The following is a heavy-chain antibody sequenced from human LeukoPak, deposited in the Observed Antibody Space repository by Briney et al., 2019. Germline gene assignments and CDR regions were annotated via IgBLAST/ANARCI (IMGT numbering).Heavy chain of an antibody. J-gene: IGHJ4*02. V-gene: IGHV3-74*01. CDR2: INSDGSST. CDR3: ARFLWSGYYADY. D-gene: IGHD3-3*01. Sequence: GGSLRLSCAASGFTFSTYWMLWVRQAPGKGLVWVSRINSDGSSTSYADSVKGRFTISRDNAKNTLYLQMNSLRAEDTAVYYCARFLWSGYYADYWGQGTLVTVSS. CDR1: GFTFSTYW.